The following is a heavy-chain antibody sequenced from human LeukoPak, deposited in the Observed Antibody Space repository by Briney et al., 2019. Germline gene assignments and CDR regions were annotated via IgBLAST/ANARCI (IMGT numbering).Heavy chain of an antibody. CDR3: ARGRDCGGDCYYYYYGMDV. J-gene: IGHJ6*04. CDR1: GGTFSSYA. D-gene: IGHD2-21*02. Sequence: SVTVSCKASGGTFSSYAISWVRQAPGQGLEWMGGIIPIFGTANYAQKSQGRVTITADESTSTAYMELSSLRSEDTAVYYCARGRDCGGDCYYYYYGMDVWGKGTTVTVSS. V-gene: IGHV1-69*13. CDR2: IIPIFGTA.